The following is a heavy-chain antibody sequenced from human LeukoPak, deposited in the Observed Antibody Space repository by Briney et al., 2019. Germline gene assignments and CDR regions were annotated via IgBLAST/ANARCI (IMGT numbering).Heavy chain of an antibody. Sequence: GESLQISCKGSGYSFTNYWIGWVRQMPGKGLEWMGIIYPGDSDTRYSPSFQGQVTISADKSLSTAYLQWSSLKASDTAMYYCARTPIGSSGARYFDLWGRGTLVTVSS. CDR1: GYSFTNYW. CDR2: IYPGDSDT. J-gene: IGHJ2*01. CDR3: ARTPIGSSGARYFDL. V-gene: IGHV5-51*01. D-gene: IGHD3-22*01.